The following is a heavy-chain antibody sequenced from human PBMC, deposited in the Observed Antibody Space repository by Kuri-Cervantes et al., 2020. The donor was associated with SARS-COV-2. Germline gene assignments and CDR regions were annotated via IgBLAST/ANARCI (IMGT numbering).Heavy chain of an antibody. CDR1: GFTFSSYA. J-gene: IGHJ3*02. CDR3: ARDPDDITGTADAFDI. Sequence: LSLTCAASGFTFSSYAMSWVRQAPGKGLEWVSAISGSGGSTYYADSVKGRFTISRDNSKNTLYLQMNSLRAEDTAVYYCARDPDDITGTADAFDIWGQGTMVTVSS. V-gene: IGHV3-23*01. CDR2: ISGSGGST. D-gene: IGHD1-7*01.